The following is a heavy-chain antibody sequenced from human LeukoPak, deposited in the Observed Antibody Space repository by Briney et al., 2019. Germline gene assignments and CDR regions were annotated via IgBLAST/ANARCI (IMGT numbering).Heavy chain of an antibody. J-gene: IGHJ3*01. Sequence: AASVKVSCKASGFTSTGSTLQWVRQARGQHLEWIAWIVVGSGNTNYAQKFQERLILTRDMATRTVYMELSSLSSEDTAVYYCAAGRDLQIFAALDFWGQGTMVTVSS. D-gene: IGHD3-3*01. V-gene: IGHV1-58*01. CDR2: IVVGSGNT. CDR3: AAGRDLQIFAALDF. CDR1: GFTSTGST.